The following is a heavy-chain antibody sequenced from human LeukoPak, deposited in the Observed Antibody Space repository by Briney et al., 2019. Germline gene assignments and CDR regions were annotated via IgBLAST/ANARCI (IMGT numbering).Heavy chain of an antibody. Sequence: QTGGSLRLSCAASGFTFSSYEMNWVHQAPGKGLEWVSYISGPSGTMYYADSVRGRFTISRDNSKNTLYLQMGSLRTEDMAVYYCARENGGGSDYWGQGTLVTVSS. CDR3: ARENGGGSDY. J-gene: IGHJ4*02. V-gene: IGHV3-48*03. CDR1: GFTFSSYE. CDR2: ISGPSGTM. D-gene: IGHD5-24*01.